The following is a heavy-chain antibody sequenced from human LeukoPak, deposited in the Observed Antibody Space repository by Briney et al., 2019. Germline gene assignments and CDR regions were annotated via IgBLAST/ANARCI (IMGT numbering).Heavy chain of an antibody. CDR2: ISAYNGNT. J-gene: IGHJ4*02. V-gene: IGHV1-18*01. Sequence: ASVKVSCKASGYTFTSYGISWVRQAPGQGLEWMGWISAYNGNTNYAQKLQGRVTMTTDTSTSTAYMELRSLRSDDTAVYYCARSPRGYYGSGSYYVDYWGQGTLVTVSS. CDR1: GYTFTSYG. D-gene: IGHD3-10*01. CDR3: ARSPRGYYGSGSYYVDY.